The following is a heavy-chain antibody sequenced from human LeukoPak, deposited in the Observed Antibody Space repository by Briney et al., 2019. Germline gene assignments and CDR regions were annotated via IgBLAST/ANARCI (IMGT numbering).Heavy chain of an antibody. Sequence: SETLSLTCTVSGGSISTYYWSWIRQPPGKGLEWIGYIHYSGTTNYNPSLKNRVTISLDTSKTQFSLTLSSVTAADTAVYYCARMGGYSGYATHWGQGTLVTVSS. V-gene: IGHV4-59*08. J-gene: IGHJ4*02. CDR3: ARMGGYSGYATH. CDR2: IHYSGTT. CDR1: GGSISTYY. D-gene: IGHD5-12*01.